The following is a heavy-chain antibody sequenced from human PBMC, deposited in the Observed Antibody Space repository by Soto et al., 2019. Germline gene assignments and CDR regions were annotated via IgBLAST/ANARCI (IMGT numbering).Heavy chain of an antibody. V-gene: IGHV4-30-2*01. CDR1: GGSISSGGYS. D-gene: IGHD3-10*01. Sequence: PSEPLSLTYAVSGGSISSGGYSCTWIRQPPGKGLEWIGYIYHGGNSYYNPSLKSRVTISIDSSQNQFSLKLSSVTAADTAVDYCAREFGYYFDYWGQGTLVTVSS. CDR2: IYHGGNS. J-gene: IGHJ4*02. CDR3: AREFGYYFDY.